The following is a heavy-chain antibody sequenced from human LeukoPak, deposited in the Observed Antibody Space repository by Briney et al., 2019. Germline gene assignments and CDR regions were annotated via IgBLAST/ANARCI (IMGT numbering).Heavy chain of an antibody. CDR3: ARGEATRGYSYGSDY. Sequence: ASVKVSCKASGYTFTSYGISWVRQAPGQGLEWMGWISAYNGNTNYAQKLQGRVTMTTDTSTSTGYMELRSLRSDDTAVYDCARGEATRGYSYGSDYWGQGTLVTVSS. D-gene: IGHD5-18*01. CDR2: ISAYNGNT. CDR1: GYTFTSYG. J-gene: IGHJ4*02. V-gene: IGHV1-18*01.